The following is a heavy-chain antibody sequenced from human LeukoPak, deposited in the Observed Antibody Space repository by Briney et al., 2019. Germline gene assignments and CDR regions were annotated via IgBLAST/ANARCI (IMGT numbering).Heavy chain of an antibody. V-gene: IGHV4-34*01. CDR2: VTHSGST. J-gene: IGHJ4*01. CDR1: GASFSGYY. Sequence: PSETLSHTCAVYGASFSGYYWSWIRQPPGKGLEWIGEVTHSGSTNYNPSLKSRVTISVDTSKKQFSLKLTSVTATDTAVYYCARGRDGYINYWGQGTLVTVSS. D-gene: IGHD5-24*01. CDR3: ARGRDGYINY.